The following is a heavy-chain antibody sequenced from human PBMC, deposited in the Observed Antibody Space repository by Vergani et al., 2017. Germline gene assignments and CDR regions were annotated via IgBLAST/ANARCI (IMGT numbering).Heavy chain of an antibody. V-gene: IGHV1-46*03. CDR1: GFTFTKYY. Sequence: QVQLVQSGADVRNPGASVKISCRTSGFTFTKYYIHWLRQAPGQGLEWMAIFHPSGRSTNYARKFQGRVTVTRDTSPNTVYMELKNLRTEDTAVYYCVREGDYSKTYDFWGQGTLVSVSS. CDR2: FHPSGRST. J-gene: IGHJ4*02. D-gene: IGHD4-11*01. CDR3: VREGDYSKTYDF.